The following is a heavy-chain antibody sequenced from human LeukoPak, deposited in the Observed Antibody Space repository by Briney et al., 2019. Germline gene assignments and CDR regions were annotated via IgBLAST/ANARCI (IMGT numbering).Heavy chain of an antibody. V-gene: IGHV1-18*01. CDR2: ISAYNGNT. Sequence: ASVKVSCKASGYTFTSYGISWVRQAPGQGLEWMGWISAYNGNTNYAQKLQGRVTMTTDTSTSPAYMELRSLRSDDTAVYYCARGSDDFWSGYSPSYWGQGTLVTVSS. CDR3: ARGSDDFWSGYSPSY. D-gene: IGHD3-3*01. J-gene: IGHJ4*02. CDR1: GYTFTSYG.